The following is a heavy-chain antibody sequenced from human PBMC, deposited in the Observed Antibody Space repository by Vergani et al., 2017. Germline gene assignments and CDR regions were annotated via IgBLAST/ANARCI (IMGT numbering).Heavy chain of an antibody. CDR2: ISWNSGSI. CDR1: GFTFDDYA. D-gene: IGHD3-10*01. V-gene: IGHV3-9*01. CDR3: ARDLRRHYYGSGSYYNRGGGYGMDV. J-gene: IGHJ6*02. Sequence: EVQLVESGGGLVQPGRSLRLSCAASGFTFDDYAMHWVRQAPGKGLEWVSGISWNSGSIGYADSVKGRFTISRDNAKNSLYLQMNSLRAEDTAVYYCARDLRRHYYGSGSYYNRGGGYGMDVWGQGTTVTVSS.